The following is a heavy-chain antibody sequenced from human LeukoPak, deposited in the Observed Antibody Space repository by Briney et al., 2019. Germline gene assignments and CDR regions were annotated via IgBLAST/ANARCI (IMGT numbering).Heavy chain of an antibody. J-gene: IGHJ4*02. D-gene: IGHD5-18*01. CDR2: ISYDGSNK. CDR1: GFTFSSYA. Sequence: PGGSLRLSCAASGFTFSSYAMHWVRQAPGKGLEWVAVISYDGSNKYYADSVKGRFTISRDNSKNTLYLQMNSLRAEDTAVYYCARLKYSWDYWGQGTLVTVSS. CDR3: ARLKYSWDY. V-gene: IGHV3-30-3*01.